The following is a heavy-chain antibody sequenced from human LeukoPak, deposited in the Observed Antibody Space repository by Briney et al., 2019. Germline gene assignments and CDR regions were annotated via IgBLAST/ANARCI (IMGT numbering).Heavy chain of an antibody. J-gene: IGHJ4*02. D-gene: IGHD3-16*02. CDR1: GFTFDDYG. Sequence: GGSLRLSCAASGFTFDDYGMSWARQAPGKGLEWVSAISGSGGSTYYADSVKGRFTISRDNSKNTLYLQMNSLRAEDTAVYYCAKGGIRLGELSIFDYWGQGTLVTVSS. V-gene: IGHV3-23*01. CDR2: ISGSGGST. CDR3: AKGGIRLGELSIFDY.